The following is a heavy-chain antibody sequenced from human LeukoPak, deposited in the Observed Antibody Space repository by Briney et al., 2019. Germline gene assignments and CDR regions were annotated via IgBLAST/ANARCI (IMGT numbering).Heavy chain of an antibody. CDR2: IIPIFGTA. J-gene: IGHJ4*02. V-gene: IGHV1-69*05. CDR1: GGTFSSYA. Sequence: GASVKVSCKASGGTFSSYAISWVRQAPGQGLEWMGGIIPIFGTANYAQKFQGRVTMTTDTSTSTAYMELRSLRSGDTAVYYCARALGVVRGVIFDYWGQGTLVTVSS. CDR3: ARALGVVRGVIFDY. D-gene: IGHD3-10*01.